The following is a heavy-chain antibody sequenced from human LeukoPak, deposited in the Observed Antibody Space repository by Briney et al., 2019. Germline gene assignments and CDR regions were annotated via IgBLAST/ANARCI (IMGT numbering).Heavy chain of an antibody. CDR1: GYNFVNYN. D-gene: IGHD6-13*01. CDR3: ARDNASWSFDY. CDR2: INLRDGIR. J-gene: IGHJ4*02. Sequence: ASVKVSCKASGYNFVNYNMHWVRQAPGQGLEWMGIINLRDGIRSYAQEFQGRVTVNGDTSTSTFYMELSSLRFEETAIYNCARDNASWSFDYWGQGTLVTVSS. V-gene: IGHV1-46*01.